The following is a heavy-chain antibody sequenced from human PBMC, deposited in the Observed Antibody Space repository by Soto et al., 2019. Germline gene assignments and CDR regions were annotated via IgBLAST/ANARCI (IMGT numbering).Heavy chain of an antibody. V-gene: IGHV4-34*01. J-gene: IGHJ4*02. CDR3: AREHLSLHSSGWFDY. CDR2: INHSGST. D-gene: IGHD6-19*01. CDR1: GGSFSGYY. Sequence: QVQLQQWGAGLLKPSETLSLTCAVYGGSFSGYYWSWIRQPPGKGLEWIGEINHSGSTNYNPSLKSRVTISVDTSKNQFSLKLSSVTAADTAVYYCAREHLSLHSSGWFDYWGQGTLVTVSS.